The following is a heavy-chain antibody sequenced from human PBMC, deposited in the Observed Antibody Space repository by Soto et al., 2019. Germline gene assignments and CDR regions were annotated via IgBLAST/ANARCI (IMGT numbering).Heavy chain of an antibody. CDR2: INPSSGNT. J-gene: IGHJ6*02. D-gene: IGHD5-18*01. Sequence: QVQLVQSGAEVKKPGASVKVSCKASGYTFTNYFMHWVRQAPGQGLEWMGIINPSSGNTNYLQQLQGRITMTRDTSTSTLYMWLRSLRSDDTAVYYCARDYSTSPRAQYGLDVWGQGTTVTVSS. V-gene: IGHV1-46*01. CDR3: ARDYSTSPRAQYGLDV. CDR1: GYTFTNYF.